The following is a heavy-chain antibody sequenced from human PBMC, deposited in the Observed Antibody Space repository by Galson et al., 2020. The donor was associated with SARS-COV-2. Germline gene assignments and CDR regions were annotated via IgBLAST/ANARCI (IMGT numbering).Heavy chain of an antibody. CDR2: MKPNSGNK. V-gene: IGHV1-8*01. CDR1: GYTFTRYD. J-gene: IGHJ5*02. Sequence: ASVKVSCKASGYTFTRYDINWVRQAPGQGLEWMGWMKPNSGNKGYAQKIQGRVTMTTNTTISTAYMELSSLRTEDTAIYYCSRGGYCSSPSCSEIKCWFDPWGQGTLVTVSS. D-gene: IGHD2-2*01. CDR3: SRGGYCSSPSCSEIKCWFDP.